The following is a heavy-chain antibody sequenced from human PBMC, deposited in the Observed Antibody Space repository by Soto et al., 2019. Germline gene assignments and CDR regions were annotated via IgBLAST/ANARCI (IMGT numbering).Heavy chain of an antibody. CDR2: IYYAGDT. D-gene: IGHD3-3*01. Sequence: SETLSLTCTVSGGSISSSSYYWGWIRQSPGKGLEWIGSIYYAGDTQYNPSLKSRVALSVDRSNNQFSLKVTSVTAADTAVYYCARQDATMGYYAFWSGFPVAHWGQGTLVTVSS. CDR1: GGSISSSSYY. CDR3: ARQDATMGYYAFWSGFPVAH. J-gene: IGHJ4*02. V-gene: IGHV4-39*01.